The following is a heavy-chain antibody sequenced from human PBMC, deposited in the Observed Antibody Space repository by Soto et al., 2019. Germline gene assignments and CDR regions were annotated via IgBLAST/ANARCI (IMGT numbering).Heavy chain of an antibody. CDR1: GYTFTGNF. V-gene: IGHV1-2*02. CDR2: ISTDSGYT. J-gene: IGHJ6*02. CDR3: ARDRPPGSLYGMDA. Sequence: QVQLVQSGAEVKKPGASVRVSCKASGYTFTGNFMHWVRQAPGQGLEWMGWISTDSGYTQYSQLLQGRVTMTRDTSTNTAYMELRDLTFDDTGIYYCARDRPPGSLYGMDAWGQGTAVTVSS.